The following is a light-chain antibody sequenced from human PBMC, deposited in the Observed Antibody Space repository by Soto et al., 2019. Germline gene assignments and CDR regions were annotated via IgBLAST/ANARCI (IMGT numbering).Light chain of an antibody. J-gene: IGLJ1*01. Sequence: QSVLTQPASVSGSPGQSITISCTGTRSDVGDYNYVSWYQQPPGNAPKLMIYEVSTRPSGVSNRFTGSKSGNTASLTISGLQAEDEADYYCSSYTSSRPYVFGTGTKVTVL. CDR2: EVS. CDR3: SSYTSSRPYV. V-gene: IGLV2-14*01. CDR1: RSDVGDYNY.